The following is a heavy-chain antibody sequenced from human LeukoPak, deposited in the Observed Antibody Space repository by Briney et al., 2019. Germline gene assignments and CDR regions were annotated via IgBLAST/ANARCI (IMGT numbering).Heavy chain of an antibody. CDR1: GFTFSSYS. D-gene: IGHD1-26*01. CDR3: AREMGGAFDI. V-gene: IGHV3-21*01. Sequence: GGSLRLSCAASGFTFSSYSMNWVRQAPGKGLEWVSSISSSSSYIYYADSVKGRFTISRDNAKNSLYVQMNSLRAEDTAVYYCAREMGGAFDIWGQGTMVTVSS. CDR2: ISSSSSYI. J-gene: IGHJ3*02.